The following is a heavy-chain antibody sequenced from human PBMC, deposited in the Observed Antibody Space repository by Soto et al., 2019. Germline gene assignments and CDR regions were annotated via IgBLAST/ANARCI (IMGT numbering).Heavy chain of an antibody. CDR1: GYTFTSYG. CDR3: ARVRGSYALDS. V-gene: IGHV1-18*01. CDR2: ISANNGNT. D-gene: IGHD1-26*01. Sequence: QVQLVQSGAEVKKPGASVKVSCKASGYTFTSYGISWVRQAPGQGLEWMGWISANNGNTNYAQKLQGRVTMTTDTPRSKATRERRSWRLDDRAVYYGARVRGSYALDSWAQGPLVTVSS. J-gene: IGHJ4*02.